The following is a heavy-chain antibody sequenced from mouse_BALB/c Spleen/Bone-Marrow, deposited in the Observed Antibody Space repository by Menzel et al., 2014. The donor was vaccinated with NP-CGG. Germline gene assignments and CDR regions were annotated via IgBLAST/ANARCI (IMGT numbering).Heavy chain of an antibody. CDR3: ARHYRYYFDY. Sequence: VKLVESGAELAKPGASVKMSCKASGYTFTSYWMHWVKQRPGQGLEWIGYINPSTGYTEYNQKFKDKATLTADKSSSTAYMQLSSLTSEDSAVYYCARHYRYYFDYWGQGTPLTVSS. CDR2: INPSTGYT. V-gene: IGHV1-7*01. CDR1: GYTFTSYW. D-gene: IGHD2-14*01. J-gene: IGHJ2*01.